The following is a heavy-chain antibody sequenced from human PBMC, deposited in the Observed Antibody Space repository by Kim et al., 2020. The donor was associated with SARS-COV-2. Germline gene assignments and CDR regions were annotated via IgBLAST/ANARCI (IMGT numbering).Heavy chain of an antibody. J-gene: IGHJ4*02. V-gene: IGHV3-33*05. CDR1: GFTFSSYG. CDR3: ARVGPLLWFGDLQNDY. CDR2: ISYDGSNK. Sequence: GGSLRLSCAASGFTFSSYGMHWVRQAPGKGLEWVAVISYDGSNKYYADSVKGRFTISRDNSKNTLYLQMNSLRAEDTAVYYCARVGPLLWFGDLQNDYWGQGTLVTVSS. D-gene: IGHD3-10*01.